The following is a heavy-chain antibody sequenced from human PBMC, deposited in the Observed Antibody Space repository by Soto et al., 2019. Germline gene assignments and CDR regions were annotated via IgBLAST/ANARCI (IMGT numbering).Heavy chain of an antibody. CDR1: GFSVSTSH. V-gene: IGHV3-53*01. Sequence: XXSLRLSFAAVGFSVSTSHISWVRQAPGKGLEWVSVIYSDGATHYADSTKGRFTISRDNSQNTLYVHMNSLRADYSGVVYCEKEISGYNAPLDHWGQGTRVTVSS. CDR2: IYSDGAT. CDR3: EKEISGYNAPLDH. D-gene: IGHD1-20*01. J-gene: IGHJ4*02.